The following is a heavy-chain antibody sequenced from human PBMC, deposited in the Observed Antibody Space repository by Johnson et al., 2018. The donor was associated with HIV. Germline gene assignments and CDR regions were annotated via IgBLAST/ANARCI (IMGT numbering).Heavy chain of an antibody. J-gene: IGHJ3*02. V-gene: IGHV3-30*04. CDR1: GFTFSSYA. Sequence: QVQLVESGGGVVQPGRSLRLSCAASGFTFSSYAMHWVHQAPGKGLEWVAVISYDGGNKYYADSVKGRFTISRDNSKNTLYLQMNSLRVEDTAVYYCARDHGQLWLLPAFDIWGQGTMVTVSS. D-gene: IGHD5-18*01. CDR3: ARDHGQLWLLPAFDI. CDR2: ISYDGGNK.